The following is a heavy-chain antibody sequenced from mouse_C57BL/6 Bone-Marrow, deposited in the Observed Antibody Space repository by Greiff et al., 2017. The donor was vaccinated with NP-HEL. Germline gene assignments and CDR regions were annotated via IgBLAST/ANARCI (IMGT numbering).Heavy chain of an antibody. Sequence: VKLQESGPGLVQPSQCLSISCTASGFSLTSYGVHWVRQSPGKGLEWLGVIWRGGSRDYNAAFMSRLSITKYNSKSQVFFKMNSLQDDDPAIYSCAKDGYYLYWYFDVWGTRTTVTVSS. D-gene: IGHD2-3*01. CDR3: AKDGYYLYWYFDV. J-gene: IGHJ1*03. CDR2: IWRGGSR. V-gene: IGHV2-5*01. CDR1: GFSLTSYG.